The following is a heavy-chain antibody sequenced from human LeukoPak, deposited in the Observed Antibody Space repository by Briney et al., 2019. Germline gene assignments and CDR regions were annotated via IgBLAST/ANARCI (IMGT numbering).Heavy chain of an antibody. CDR3: ARGGSYSGYDLVY. J-gene: IGHJ4*02. CDR1: GFTFSSYW. Sequence: GGSLRLSCAASGFTFSSYWMSWVRQAPGKGLEWVSYISSSSSTIYYADSVKGRFTISRDNAKNSLYLQVNSLRAEDTAVYYCARGGSYSGYDLVYWGQGTLVTVSS. D-gene: IGHD5-12*01. CDR2: ISSSSSTI. V-gene: IGHV3-48*01.